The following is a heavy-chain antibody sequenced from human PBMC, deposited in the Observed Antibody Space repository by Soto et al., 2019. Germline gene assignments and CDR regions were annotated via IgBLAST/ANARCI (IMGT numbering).Heavy chain of an antibody. CDR1: GGSFSGYY. Sequence: SETLSLTCAVYGGSFSGYYLSWIRQPPGKGLEWIGEINHSGSTNYNPSLKSRVTISVDTSKNQFSLKLSSVTAADTAVYYCARGRRMELTPVHFDYWGQGTLVTVSS. V-gene: IGHV4-34*01. CDR3: ARGRRMELTPVHFDY. CDR2: INHSGST. D-gene: IGHD4-17*01. J-gene: IGHJ4*02.